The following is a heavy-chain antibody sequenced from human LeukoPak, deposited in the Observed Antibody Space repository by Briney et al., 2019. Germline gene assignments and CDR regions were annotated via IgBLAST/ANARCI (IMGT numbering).Heavy chain of an antibody. J-gene: IGHJ5*02. Sequence: SETLSVTCTVSGGSISSYYWSWIRQPAGKGLEWIGRIYTSGSTNYNPSLKSRVTMSVDTSKNQFSLKLSSVTAADTAAYYCARDEGVRGARLFDPGGKGTLVTVSS. CDR1: GGSISSYY. D-gene: IGHD3-10*01. CDR3: ARDEGVRGARLFDP. CDR2: IYTSGST. V-gene: IGHV4-4*07.